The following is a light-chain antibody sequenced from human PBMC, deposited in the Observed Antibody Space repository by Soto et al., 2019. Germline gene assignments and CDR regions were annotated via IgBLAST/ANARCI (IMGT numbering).Light chain of an antibody. J-gene: IGKJ1*01. Sequence: EIVLTQSPGTLSLSPGERATLSCRASQSVSSSYLAWYQQKPGQAPRFLIYGASSRATGIPDRFSGSGSGTDFTLTISRLEPEDFAVYYCQQYGSSSLTFGQGTKVEIK. CDR1: QSVSSSY. CDR3: QQYGSSSLT. V-gene: IGKV3-20*01. CDR2: GAS.